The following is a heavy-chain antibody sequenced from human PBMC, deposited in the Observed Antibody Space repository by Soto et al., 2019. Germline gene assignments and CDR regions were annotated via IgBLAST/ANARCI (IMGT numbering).Heavy chain of an antibody. D-gene: IGHD3-22*01. CDR3: AKEWVYDTSGWSFDY. Sequence: GGSLRLSCTASGFTFGSYGMHWVRQAPGKGLEWVAVISDDGSNKYYADSLKGRFTISRDNSKNTLYLQMNSLRAEDTAVYYCAKEWVYDTSGWSFDYWGQGTLVTVSS. V-gene: IGHV3-30*18. CDR1: GFTFGSYG. CDR2: ISDDGSNK. J-gene: IGHJ4*02.